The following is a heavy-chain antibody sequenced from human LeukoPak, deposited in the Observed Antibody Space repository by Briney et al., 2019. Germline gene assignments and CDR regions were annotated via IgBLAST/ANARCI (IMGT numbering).Heavy chain of an antibody. D-gene: IGHD3-22*01. CDR3: ATRGSYYYDSSGIFDY. CDR1: GGSISSSNWWSSDW. Sequence: SETLSLTCAVSGGSISSSNWWSSDWWSWVRQPPGKGLEWIGEIYHTGTTNYNPSLKSRVTISVDKSKNQFSLKLSSATAADTAVYYCATRGSYYYDSSGIFDYWGQGTLVTVSS. V-gene: IGHV4-4*02. CDR2: IYHTGTT. J-gene: IGHJ4*02.